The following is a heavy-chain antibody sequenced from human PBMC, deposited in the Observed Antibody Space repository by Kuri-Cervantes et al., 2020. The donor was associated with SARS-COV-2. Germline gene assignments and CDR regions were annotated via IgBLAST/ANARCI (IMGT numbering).Heavy chain of an antibody. CDR1: GYSFTSYW. D-gene: IGHD3-22*01. CDR2: IDPSDSYT. J-gene: IGHJ6*02. Sequence: GGPLRLSCKGSGYSFTSYWISWVRQMPGKGLEWMGRIDPSDSYTNYSPSFQGHVTISADKSISTAYLQWSSLKASDTAMYYCARHDYDSSGYYYVYYGMDVWGQGTTVTVSS. CDR3: ARHDYDSSGYYYVYYGMDV. V-gene: IGHV5-10-1*01.